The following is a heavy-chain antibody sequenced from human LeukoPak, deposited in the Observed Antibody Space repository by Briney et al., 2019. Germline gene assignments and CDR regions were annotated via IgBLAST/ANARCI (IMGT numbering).Heavy chain of an antibody. D-gene: IGHD2-2*02. Sequence: SETLSLTCAVYGGSFSGYYWSWIRQPPGKGLEWIGEINHSGSTNYNPSLKSRVTISVDTSKNQFSLKLSSVTAADTAVYYCTSCYTNFYYYMDVWGKGTTVTVSS. J-gene: IGHJ6*03. V-gene: IGHV4-34*01. CDR3: TSCYTNFYYYMDV. CDR1: GGSFSGYY. CDR2: INHSGST.